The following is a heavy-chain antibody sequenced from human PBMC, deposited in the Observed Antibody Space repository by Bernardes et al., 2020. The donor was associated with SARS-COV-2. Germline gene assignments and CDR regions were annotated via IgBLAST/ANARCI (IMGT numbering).Heavy chain of an antibody. CDR2: SYYIKNT. D-gene: IGHD6-19*01. CDR3: ARVKKLSSDDYYYYGMDV. J-gene: IGHJ6*02. V-gene: IGHV4-31*01. Sequence: GYSYYIKNTYYNPSLNSLVTISVDTYKNHFSLKLSSVTAADTAVYYCARVKKLSSDDYYYYGMDVWGQGTTVTVSS.